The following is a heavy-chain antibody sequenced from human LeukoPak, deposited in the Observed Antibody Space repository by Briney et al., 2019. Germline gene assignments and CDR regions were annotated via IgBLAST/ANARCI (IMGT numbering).Heavy chain of an antibody. CDR3: AREVLEVGELSSFDY. CDR1: GGSISSGDYY. D-gene: IGHD3-10*01. CDR2: LYYSGST. Sequence: SETLSLTCTVSGGSISSGDYYWSWIRQPPGKGLEWIGYLYYSGSTYYNPSLKSRVTISVDTSKNQFSLKLSSVTAADTAVYYCAREVLEVGELSSFDYWGQGTLVTVSS. V-gene: IGHV4-30-4*08. J-gene: IGHJ4*02.